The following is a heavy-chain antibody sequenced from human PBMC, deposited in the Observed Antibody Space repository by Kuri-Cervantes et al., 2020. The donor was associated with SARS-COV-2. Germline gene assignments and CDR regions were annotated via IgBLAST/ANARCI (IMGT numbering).Heavy chain of an antibody. CDR1: GYTFTSYD. J-gene: IGHJ6*03. CDR2: MNPNSGNT. D-gene: IGHD6-13*01. V-gene: IGHV1-8*01. CDR3: ARKGAAAGTSYYMDV. Sequence: ASVKVSCKASGYTFTSYDINWVRQATGQGLEWMGWMNPNSGNTDYAQKFQGRVTMTRDTSISTAYMELSRLRSDDTAVYYCARKGAAAGTSYYMDVWGKGTTVTVSS.